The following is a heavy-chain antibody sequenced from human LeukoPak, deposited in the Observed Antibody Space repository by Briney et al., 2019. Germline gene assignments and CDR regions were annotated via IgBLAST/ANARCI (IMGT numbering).Heavy chain of an antibody. CDR3: STLTSRGLSDS. Sequence: GGSLRLSCAASGFTFSNAWMNWVRQAPGKGLEWVGRIKSKADGETIDYAAPVKGRFTFSRDDSKNMLYLQMNSLKSEDTAVYYCSTLTSRGLSDSWGQGTLVTVSS. J-gene: IGHJ4*02. CDR2: IKSKADGETI. D-gene: IGHD1-20*01. V-gene: IGHV3-15*07. CDR1: GFTFSNAW.